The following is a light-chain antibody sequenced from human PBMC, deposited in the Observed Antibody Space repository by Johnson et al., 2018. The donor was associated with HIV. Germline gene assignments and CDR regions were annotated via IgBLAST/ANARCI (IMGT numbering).Light chain of an antibody. V-gene: IGLV1-51*01. CDR1: SSNIGNNY. CDR3: GTWDSSLSANDI. J-gene: IGLJ1*01. Sequence: QSVLTQPPSVSAAPGQKVTISCSGSSSNIGNNYVTWYQQLPGTAPKLLIYYNNKRPSGIPDRFSGSKSGTSATLGITVLQTGDEADYYCGTWDSSLSANDIFGTGTKVTVL. CDR2: YNN.